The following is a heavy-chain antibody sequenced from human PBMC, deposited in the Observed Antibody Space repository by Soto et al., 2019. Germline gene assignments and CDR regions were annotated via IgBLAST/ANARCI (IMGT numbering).Heavy chain of an antibody. CDR1: GYTFTSYG. D-gene: IGHD6-25*01. CDR2: ISAYNGVT. Sequence: ASVKVSCKASGYTFTSYGISWVRQAPRQGLEWMGWISAYNGVTNYAQKFQGRVTVTADSSTNTAYMELRSLLSDDTAVYYCARTYIGGDNCFDPWGQGTLVTVYS. J-gene: IGHJ5*02. CDR3: ARTYIGGDNCFDP. V-gene: IGHV1-18*04.